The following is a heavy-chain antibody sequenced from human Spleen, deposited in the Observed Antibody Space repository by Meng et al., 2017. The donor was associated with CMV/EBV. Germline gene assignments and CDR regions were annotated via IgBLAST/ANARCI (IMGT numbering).Heavy chain of an antibody. J-gene: IGHJ4*02. Sequence: GESLKISCAASGFTFSDHYMDWVRQAPGKGLEWVGRSRNKVNSYTTEYAASVKGRFTISRDDSKNSLYLQMNSLKTEDTAVYYCATGDSGSYYVYWGRGTLVTVSS. CDR2: SRNKVNSYTT. CDR1: GFTFSDHY. D-gene: IGHD1-26*01. CDR3: ATGDSGSYYVY. V-gene: IGHV3-72*01.